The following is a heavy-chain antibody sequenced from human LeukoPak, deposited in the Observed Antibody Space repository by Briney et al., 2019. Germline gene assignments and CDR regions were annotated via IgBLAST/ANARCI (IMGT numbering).Heavy chain of an antibody. CDR1: GGSFSGYY. V-gene: IGHV4-34*01. J-gene: IGHJ4*02. Sequence: SETLSLTCAVYGGSFSGYYWSWIRQPPGKGLEWIGEINHSGSTNYNPSLKSRVTISVDTSKNQFSLKLSSVTAADTAVYYCASSRAIRGPPGSNWGQGTLVTVSS. CDR3: ASSRAIRGPPGSN. D-gene: IGHD1-26*01. CDR2: INHSGST.